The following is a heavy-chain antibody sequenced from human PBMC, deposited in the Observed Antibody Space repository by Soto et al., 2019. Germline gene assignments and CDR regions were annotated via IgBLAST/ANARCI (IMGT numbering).Heavy chain of an antibody. J-gene: IGHJ6*02. CDR1: GGTFSSYG. CDR3: AGHSYGTANYYYYGMDV. D-gene: IGHD5-18*01. CDR2: IIPIFGTA. Sequence: QVQLVQSGAEVKKPGSSVKVSCKASGGTFSSYGISWVRQAPGQGLEWMGGIIPIFGTADYAQEFQGRVTITADESTSTAYMQLSSLRSEDTAVYYCAGHSYGTANYYYYGMDVWGQGTTVTVSS. V-gene: IGHV1-69*12.